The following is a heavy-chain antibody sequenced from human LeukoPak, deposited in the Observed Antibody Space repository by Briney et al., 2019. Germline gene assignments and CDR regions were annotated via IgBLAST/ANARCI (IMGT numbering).Heavy chain of an antibody. J-gene: IGHJ4*02. V-gene: IGHV3-23*01. CDR2: IIGSGLTT. CDR1: GFTFSSYS. CDR3: AKDLSPGPD. Sequence: QPGGSLRLSCVASGFTFSSYSMNWVRQAPGKGLKWVSAIIGSGLTTYYADSVKGRFTISRDNSKNTLYLQMNSLRAEDTAVYYCAKDLSPGPDWGQGTLVTVSS.